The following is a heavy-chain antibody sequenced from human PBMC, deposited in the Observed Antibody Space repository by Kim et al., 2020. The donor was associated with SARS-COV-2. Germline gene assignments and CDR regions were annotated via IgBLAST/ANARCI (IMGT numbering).Heavy chain of an antibody. V-gene: IGHV3-15*01. J-gene: IGHJ4*02. CDR1: GFTFSNAW. D-gene: IGHD3-22*01. CDR2: IKSKTDGGTT. Sequence: GGSLRLSCAASGFTFSNAWMSWVRQAPGKGLEWVGRIKSKTDGGTTDYAAPVKGRFTISRDDSKNTLYLQMNSLKTEDTAVYYCTTVFPYDSSGYYSGYWGQGTLVTVSS. CDR3: TTVFPYDSSGYYSGY.